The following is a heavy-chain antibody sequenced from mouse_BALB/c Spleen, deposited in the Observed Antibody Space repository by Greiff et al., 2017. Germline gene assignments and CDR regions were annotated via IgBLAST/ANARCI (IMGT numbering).Heavy chain of an antibody. CDR1: GFAFSSYD. J-gene: IGHJ3*01. CDR3: ARHRTGTPFAY. V-gene: IGHV5-12-1*01. CDR2: ISSGGGST. Sequence: EVQGVESGGGLVKPGGSLKLSCAASGFAFSSYDVSWVRQTPEKRLEWVAYISSGGGSTYYPDTVKGRFTISRDNAKNTLYLQMSSLKSEDTAMYYCARHRTGTPFAYWGQGTLVTVSA. D-gene: IGHD4-1*01.